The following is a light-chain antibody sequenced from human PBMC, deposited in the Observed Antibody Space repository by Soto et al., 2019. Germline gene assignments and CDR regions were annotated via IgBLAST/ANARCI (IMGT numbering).Light chain of an antibody. V-gene: IGKV3-11*01. CDR2: DAS. CDR1: QSVGSY. Sequence: EIVLTQSPATLSLSPGERANLSCRASQSVGSYLAWYQQKPGQAPRLLIFDASNRATGIPARFSGSGSGADFTLTISSLAPEDFAVYYCQQRSNCWTFGQGTKVDIK. CDR3: QQRSNCWT. J-gene: IGKJ1*01.